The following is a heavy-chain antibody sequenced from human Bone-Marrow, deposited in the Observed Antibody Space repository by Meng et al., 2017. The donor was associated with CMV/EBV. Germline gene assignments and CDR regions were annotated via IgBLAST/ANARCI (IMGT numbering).Heavy chain of an antibody. Sequence: GESLKISGAASGFTFSSYWMSWVRQAPGKGLEWVANIKQDGSKKYYVDSVRGRFTISRDNAGNSLYLEMNSLRVEDTAVYYCTRDDRWALDFWCQGTLVTFSS. D-gene: IGHD1-26*01. J-gene: IGHJ4*02. V-gene: IGHV3-7*01. CDR3: TRDDRWALDF. CDR1: GFTFSSYW. CDR2: IKQDGSKK.